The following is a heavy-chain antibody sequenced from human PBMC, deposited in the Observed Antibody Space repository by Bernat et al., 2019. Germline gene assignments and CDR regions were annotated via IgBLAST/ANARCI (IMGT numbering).Heavy chain of an antibody. CDR1: GFTFSSYG. CDR3: ARGSGYAEYFQH. V-gene: IGHV3-33*01. CDR2: IWYDASNK. J-gene: IGHJ1*01. Sequence: QVQLVESGGGVVQPGRSLRLSCAASGFTFSSYGMHWVRQAPGKGLEWVAVIWYDASNKYYADSVKGRFTISRDNSKNTLYLQMNSLRAEDTAVYYCARGSGYAEYFQHWGQGTLVTVSS. D-gene: IGHD3-22*01.